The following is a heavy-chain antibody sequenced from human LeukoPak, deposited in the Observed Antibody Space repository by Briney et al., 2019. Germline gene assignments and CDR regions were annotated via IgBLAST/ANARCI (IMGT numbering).Heavy chain of an antibody. V-gene: IGHV3-21*01. CDR3: ARGAAGGYCSSTNCGHAFDI. J-gene: IGHJ3*02. CDR1: GFTFGHYT. D-gene: IGHD2-2*01. CDR2: ISSSSSHR. Sequence: GGSLRLSCVASGFTFGHYTINWVRQAPGKGLEWVSSISSSSSHRYYADSVTGRFTISRDNAENSLYLQMNSLRAEDTAVYYCARGAAGGYCSSTNCGHAFDIWGQGTMVTVSS.